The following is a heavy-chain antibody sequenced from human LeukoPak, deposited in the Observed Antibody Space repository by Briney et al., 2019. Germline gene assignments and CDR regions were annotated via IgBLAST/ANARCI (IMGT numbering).Heavy chain of an antibody. V-gene: IGHV1-24*01. Sequence: ASVKVPCKVSGDTLTELSMHWVRPAPGKGLERRGGFDPEDGETIYEQKFQGSVTMTEDTSTDTAYMELSSLRSEDTAVYYCATQGGSGWYNWFDPWGQGTLVTVSS. CDR2: FDPEDGET. CDR3: ATQGGSGWYNWFDP. CDR1: GDTLTELS. D-gene: IGHD6-19*01. J-gene: IGHJ5*02.